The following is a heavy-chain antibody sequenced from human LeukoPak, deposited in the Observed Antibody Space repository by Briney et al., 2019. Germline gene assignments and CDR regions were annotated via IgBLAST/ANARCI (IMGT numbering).Heavy chain of an antibody. CDR1: GFTVSSNY. J-gene: IGHJ4*01. CDR3: ARAPSMIDDESLLFYY. D-gene: IGHD3-22*01. Sequence: GGSLRLSCAASGFTVSSNYMVWVRRTRERGVECVSLLYNGCGAKYADSVEGRFTISSNNSRNTLFLQMDSLRAEDTAVYYCARAPSMIDDESLLFYYWGHRTLVTVSS. CDR2: LYNGCGA. V-gene: IGHV3-53*01.